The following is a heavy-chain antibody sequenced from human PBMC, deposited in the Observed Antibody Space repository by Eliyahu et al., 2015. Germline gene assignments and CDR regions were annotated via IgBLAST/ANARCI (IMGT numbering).Heavy chain of an antibody. J-gene: IGHJ4*02. CDR2: IYHSGST. D-gene: IGHD3-22*01. CDR1: GYSISSGYY. Sequence: QVQLQESGPGLVKPSETLSLTCAVSGYSISSGYYWGWVRAPPGKGLEWIGSIYHSGSTYYNPSLKSRVTISVDTSKNQFSLKLSSVTAADTAVYYCAREPGYYDSSGHPADYWGQGTLVTVSS. V-gene: IGHV4-38-2*02. CDR3: AREPGYYDSSGHPADY.